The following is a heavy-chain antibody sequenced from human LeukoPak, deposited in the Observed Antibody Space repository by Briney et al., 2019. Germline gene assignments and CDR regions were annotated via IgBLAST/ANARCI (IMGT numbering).Heavy chain of an antibody. D-gene: IGHD2-15*01. CDR2: INHSGST. CDR1: GGSFSGYY. Sequence: SETLSLTCAVYGGSFSGYYWSWIRQPPGKGLEWIGDINHSGSTNYNPSLKSRVTISVDTSKNQFSLKLSSVTAADTAVYYCARGYCSGGSCYFYYYYYYMDVWGKGTTVTVSS. CDR3: ARGYCSGGSCYFYYYYYYMDV. V-gene: IGHV4-34*01. J-gene: IGHJ6*03.